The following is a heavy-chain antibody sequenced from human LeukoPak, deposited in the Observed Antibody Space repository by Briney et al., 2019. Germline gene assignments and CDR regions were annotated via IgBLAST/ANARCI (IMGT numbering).Heavy chain of an antibody. D-gene: IGHD6-13*01. J-gene: IGHJ6*03. Sequence: ASVKVSCKASGYTFTGYYMHWVRQAPGQGLEWMGWINPNSGGTNYAQKFQGRVTMTRDTSISTAYMELSRLRSDDTAVYYCARASKNRLYSSSPWYYYYMDVWGKGTTVTVSS. V-gene: IGHV1-2*02. CDR2: INPNSGGT. CDR1: GYTFTGYY. CDR3: ARASKNRLYSSSPWYYYYMDV.